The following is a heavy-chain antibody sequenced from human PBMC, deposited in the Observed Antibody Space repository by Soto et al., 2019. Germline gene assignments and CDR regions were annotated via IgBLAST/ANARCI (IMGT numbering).Heavy chain of an antibody. J-gene: IGHJ4*02. V-gene: IGHV1-8*01. D-gene: IGHD3-10*01. CDR3: ARQGSQYGSGKYVH. Sequence: QVQLVQSGAVVKKPGASVKVSCKASGYTLTSYNINWVRQAPGQGLEWMGWMDPNSGDTGNTQKFQGRVTMTRDISRGTAYMELSNLRSEDTAVYYCARQGSQYGSGKYVHWGQGTLVTVSS. CDR1: GYTLTSYN. CDR2: MDPNSGDT.